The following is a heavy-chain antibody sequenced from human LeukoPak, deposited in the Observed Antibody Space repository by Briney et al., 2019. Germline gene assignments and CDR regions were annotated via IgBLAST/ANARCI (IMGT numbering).Heavy chain of an antibody. CDR1: GYTFTSYG. J-gene: IGHJ4*02. D-gene: IGHD2-2*01. Sequence: ASVKVSCKASGYTFTSYGISWVRQAPGQGLEWMGWISAYNGNTNYAQKLQGRVTMTTDTSTSTAYMELRSLRSDDTAVYYCARVTPERLAHIVVVPAVIDYWGQGTLVTVSS. CDR2: ISAYNGNT. CDR3: ARVTPERLAHIVVVPAVIDY. V-gene: IGHV1-18*01.